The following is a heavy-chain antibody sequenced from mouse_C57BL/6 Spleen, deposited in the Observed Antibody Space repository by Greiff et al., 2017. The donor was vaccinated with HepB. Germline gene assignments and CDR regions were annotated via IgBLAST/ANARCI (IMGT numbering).Heavy chain of an antibody. Sequence: EVMLVESGGGLVKPGGSLKLSCAASGFTFSSYTMSWVRQTPEKRLEWVATISGGGGNTYYPDSVKGRFTISRDNAKNTLYLQMSSLRSEDTALYYCARHEDYSNYVGYYAMDYWGQGTSVTVSS. CDR2: ISGGGGNT. V-gene: IGHV5-9*01. J-gene: IGHJ4*01. CDR1: GFTFSSYT. CDR3: ARHEDYSNYVGYYAMDY. D-gene: IGHD2-5*01.